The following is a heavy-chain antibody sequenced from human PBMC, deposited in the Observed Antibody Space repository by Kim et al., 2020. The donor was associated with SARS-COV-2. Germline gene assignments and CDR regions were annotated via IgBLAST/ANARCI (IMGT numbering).Heavy chain of an antibody. D-gene: IGHD3-3*01. V-gene: IGHV3-33*01. CDR2: IWYDGSNK. Sequence: GGSLRLSCAASGFTFSSYGMHWVRQAPGKGLEWVAVIWYDGSNKYYADSVKGRFTISRDNSKNTLYLQMNSLRAEDTAVYYCARDASLFWSGYYNRGNYFDYWGQGTLVTVSS. CDR3: ARDASLFWSGYYNRGNYFDY. CDR1: GFTFSSYG. J-gene: IGHJ4*02.